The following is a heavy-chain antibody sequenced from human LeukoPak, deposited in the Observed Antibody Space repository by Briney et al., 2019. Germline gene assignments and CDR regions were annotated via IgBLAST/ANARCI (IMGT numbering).Heavy chain of an antibody. D-gene: IGHD3-10*01. CDR3: ASARYGSGSYYKN. CDR1: GGSFSGYY. V-gene: IGHV4-34*01. J-gene: IGHJ4*02. Sequence: PSETLSLTCAVYGGSFSGYYWSWIRQPPGKGLEWIGEINHSGSTNYNPSLKSRVTISVDTSKNQFSLRLSSVTAADTAVYYCASARYGSGSYYKNWGQGTLVTVSS. CDR2: INHSGST.